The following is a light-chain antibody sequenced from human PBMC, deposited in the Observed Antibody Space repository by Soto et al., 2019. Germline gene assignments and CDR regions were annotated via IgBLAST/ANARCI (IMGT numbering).Light chain of an antibody. V-gene: IGKV3-15*01. CDR1: YSVSSN. CDR3: QQYGNWPLT. Sequence: EMVMTQSPATLSVSPGERATLSCRARYSVSSNLAWYQQKPGQAPRLLIYGASTRSTGVPVRFSGSGSGTEFTLTISSLQSEDSAVYFCQQYGNWPLTFGGGTKV. CDR2: GAS. J-gene: IGKJ4*01.